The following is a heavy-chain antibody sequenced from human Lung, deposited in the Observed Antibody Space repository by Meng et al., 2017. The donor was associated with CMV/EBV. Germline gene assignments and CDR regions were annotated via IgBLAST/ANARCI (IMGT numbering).Heavy chain of an antibody. D-gene: IGHD6-19*01. CDR3: ASFLAGAGPAFDN. V-gene: IGHV4-59*03. CDR2: IYSRGGS. CDR1: GGSISGHF. J-gene: IGHJ4*02. Sequence: GSXRLXCAVYGGSISGHFCSWIRQPPGKGLEWIGYIYSRGGSSYNPSLQSRVTISVDTSKNQVSLKLRSVTAADTAVYYCASFLAGAGPAFDNWGQGTPVTVDS.